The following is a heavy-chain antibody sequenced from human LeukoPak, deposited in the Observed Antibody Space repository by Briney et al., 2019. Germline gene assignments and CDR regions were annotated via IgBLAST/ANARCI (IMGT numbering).Heavy chain of an antibody. Sequence: GGSLRLSCAASGFIFNNYWMHWVRQTPGEGPLWLSRINGDGSSTSYANSVQGRFITSRDNAKNTLYLQMNSLRAEDTAVYYCTRQWHTPSDYWGQGTLVTVSS. CDR2: INGDGSST. J-gene: IGHJ4*02. CDR1: GFIFNNYW. V-gene: IGHV3-74*01. D-gene: IGHD6-19*01. CDR3: TRQWHTPSDY.